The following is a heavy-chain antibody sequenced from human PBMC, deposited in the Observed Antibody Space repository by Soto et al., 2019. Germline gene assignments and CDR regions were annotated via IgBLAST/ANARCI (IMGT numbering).Heavy chain of an antibody. CDR3: ARNLGYCSSTSCYGLNWFDP. CDR1: GGSINSYY. D-gene: IGHD2-2*01. Sequence: ETLSLTCPVSGGSINSYYWSWIRQPPGKGPEWIGYIYYSGSTNYNPSLKSRVTISVDTSKNQFSLKLSSVTAADTAVYYCARNLGYCSSTSCYGLNWFDPWGQGTLVTVSS. CDR2: IYYSGST. J-gene: IGHJ5*02. V-gene: IGHV4-59*01.